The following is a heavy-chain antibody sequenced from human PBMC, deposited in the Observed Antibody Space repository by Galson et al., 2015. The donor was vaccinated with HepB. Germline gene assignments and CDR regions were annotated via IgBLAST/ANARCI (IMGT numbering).Heavy chain of an antibody. V-gene: IGHV3-33*06. CDR3: AKPYGMDV. J-gene: IGHJ6*02. CDR1: GFMFSRNG. CDR2: IWYDGSNK. Sequence: SLRLSCAASGFMFSRNGMHWVRQAPGKGLEWVAVIWYDGSNKFYVDSLKGRFTISRDNSKNTLYLQMNSLRAEDTAVYYCAKPYGMDVWGQGTTVTVSS.